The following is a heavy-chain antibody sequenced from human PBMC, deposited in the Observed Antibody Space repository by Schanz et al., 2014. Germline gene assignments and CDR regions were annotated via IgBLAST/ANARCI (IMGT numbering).Heavy chain of an antibody. CDR2: IYYDGSA. CDR1: GGSITTTTAY. D-gene: IGHD6-19*01. CDR3: ASRASGWYALGYFDY. V-gene: IGHV4-39*01. J-gene: IGHJ4*02. Sequence: LQLQESGPGLLKPSETLSLTCSVSGGSITTTTAYWAYIRQPPGEGLEWIGTIYYDGSAYYNSSLKSRLTMSVDPSKNQFSLRLTPVTASDTAVYYCASRASGWYALGYFDYWGQGAPVTVSS.